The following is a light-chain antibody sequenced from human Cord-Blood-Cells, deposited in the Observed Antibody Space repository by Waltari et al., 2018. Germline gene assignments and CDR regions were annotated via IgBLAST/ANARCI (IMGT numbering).Light chain of an antibody. Sequence: SYELTQTPSLSLPPAQPASTPCSGAELADKYACWYQQKPGQSPVLVIYQDSKRPSGIPERFSGSNSGNTATLTISGTQAMDEADYYCQAWDSSTGVFGTGTKVTVL. CDR3: QAWDSSTGV. J-gene: IGLJ1*01. CDR1: ELADKY. CDR2: QDS. V-gene: IGLV3-1*01.